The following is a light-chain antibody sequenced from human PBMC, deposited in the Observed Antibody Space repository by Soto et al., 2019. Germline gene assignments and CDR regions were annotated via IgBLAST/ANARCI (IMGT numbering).Light chain of an antibody. CDR2: DAS. V-gene: IGKV3-11*01. J-gene: IGKJ1*01. CDR3: QQRFNWPQT. CDR1: QRVSSY. Sequence: EIVLTQSPATLSLSPGERATLSCRASQRVSSYLAWYQQKPGQAPSLLIYDASNRATGIPARFSGSGSGTEYTLTISSLEPEDFAVYYCQQRFNWPQTFGQGTKVEIK.